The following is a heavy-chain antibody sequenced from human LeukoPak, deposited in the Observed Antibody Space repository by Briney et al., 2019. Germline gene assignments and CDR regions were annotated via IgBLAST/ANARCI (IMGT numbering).Heavy chain of an antibody. CDR2: IYHSGSP. J-gene: IGHJ4*02. V-gene: IGHV4-4*02. CDR1: VGSLSSNNW. D-gene: IGHD1-1*01. Sequence: SETLSLTCAVSVGSLSSNNWWGWVRQPPGKGLEWIGEIYHSGSPNYNPSLKSRVTISVDKSRNHFSLNLSSVTAADTAVYYCARVNINNWHSCDYWGQGTLVSVSS. CDR3: ARVNINNWHSCDY.